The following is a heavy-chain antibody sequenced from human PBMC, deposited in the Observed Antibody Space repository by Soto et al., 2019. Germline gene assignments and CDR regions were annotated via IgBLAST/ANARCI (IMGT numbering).Heavy chain of an antibody. J-gene: IGHJ4*02. V-gene: IGHV1-69*01. CDR3: ARDQSLGAAAFQLDY. D-gene: IGHD6-25*01. CDR1: GGTFSSYA. CDR2: IIPIFGTA. Sequence: QVQLVQSGAAVKKPRSSVKVSCKASGGTFSSYAISWVRQSPGQGLEWMGGIIPIFGTANYAQKFQGRVTITADESTSTAYMELSSLRSEDTAVYYCARDQSLGAAAFQLDYWGQGTLFTVSS.